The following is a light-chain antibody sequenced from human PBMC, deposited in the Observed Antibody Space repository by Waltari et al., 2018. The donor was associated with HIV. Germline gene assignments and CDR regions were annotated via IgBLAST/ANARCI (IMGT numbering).Light chain of an antibody. CDR2: CTY. Sequence: EIVLPQSPATLSVSPGERATLSCRASQSIKNNLAWYQHRTAQPPRLIIYCTYPRAADIPARFSGGESGTDFTLTIDSPQSEYFAVYYCHQYHDWRPVTFAGGTKVEMK. CDR3: HQYHDWRPVT. V-gene: IGKV3D-15*01. CDR1: QSIKNN. J-gene: IGKJ4*01.